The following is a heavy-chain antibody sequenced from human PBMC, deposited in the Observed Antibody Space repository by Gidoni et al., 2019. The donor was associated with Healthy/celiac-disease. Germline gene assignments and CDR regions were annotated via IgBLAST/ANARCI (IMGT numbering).Heavy chain of an antibody. CDR1: GGSFSGYY. CDR2: INHSGST. V-gene: IGHV4-34*01. CDR3: ARDRRDYGMDV. Sequence: QVQLQQWGAGLLKPSETLSLTCAVYGGSFSGYYWSWIRQPPGKGLEWIGEINHSGSTNYNPSLKSRVTISVDTSKNQFSLKLSSVTAADTAVYYCARDRRDYGMDVWGQGTTVTVSS. J-gene: IGHJ6*02.